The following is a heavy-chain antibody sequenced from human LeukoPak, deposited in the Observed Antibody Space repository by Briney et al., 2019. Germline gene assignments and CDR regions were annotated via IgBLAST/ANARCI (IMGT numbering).Heavy chain of an antibody. CDR2: IIPIFGTA. D-gene: IGHD6-6*01. CDR1: GGTFSSYA. CDR3: ARDPTLPPLVYFDY. V-gene: IGHV1-69*05. Sequence: SVKVSCKASGGTFSSYAISWVRQAPGQGLEWMGGIIPIFGTANYAQKFQGRVTMTRDMSTSTVYMELSSLRSEDTAVYYCARDPTLPPLVYFDYWGQGTLVTVSS. J-gene: IGHJ4*02.